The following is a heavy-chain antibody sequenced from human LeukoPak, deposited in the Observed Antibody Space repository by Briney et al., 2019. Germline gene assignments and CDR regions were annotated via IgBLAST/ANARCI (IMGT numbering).Heavy chain of an antibody. CDR1: GGSISSGTYY. V-gene: IGHV4-61*02. CDR2: IYTSGST. D-gene: IGHD1-26*01. CDR3: ARSWDGALYYFDY. J-gene: IGHJ4*01. Sequence: SQTLSLTCTVSGGSISSGTYYWNWIRQPAGKGLEWIGRIYTSGSTYYNPSLKSRVTISVDTSKNQFSLKLSSVTAADTAVYYCARSWDGALYYFDYWGQEPWSPSPQ.